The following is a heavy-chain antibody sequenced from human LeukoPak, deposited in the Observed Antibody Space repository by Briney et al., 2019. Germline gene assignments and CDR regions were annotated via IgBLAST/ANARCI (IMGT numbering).Heavy chain of an antibody. CDR2: INHSGST. D-gene: IGHD3-22*01. J-gene: IGHJ4*02. CDR1: GGSFSGYY. V-gene: IGHV4-34*01. Sequence: SETLSLTCAVYGGSFSGYYWSWIRQPPGKGLERIGEINHSGSTNYNPSLKSRVTISVDTSKNQFSLKLSSVTAADTAVYYCARARRITMIVVVIFDYWGQGTLVTVSS. CDR3: ARARRITMIVVVIFDY.